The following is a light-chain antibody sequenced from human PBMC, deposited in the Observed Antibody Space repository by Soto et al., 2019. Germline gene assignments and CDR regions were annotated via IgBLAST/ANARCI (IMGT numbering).Light chain of an antibody. CDR2: EVS. CDR3: FSFTTDWTHV. J-gene: IGLJ1*01. CDR1: SSDIGAYNY. Sequence: QSALTQPASVSGSPGQSITISCTGSSSDIGAYNYVSWFQQYPGKAPKLIISEVSNRPSGVSNRFSGSKSGTAASLTISGLQNEDEADYFCFSFTTDWTHVFGTGTKVTVL. V-gene: IGLV2-14*01.